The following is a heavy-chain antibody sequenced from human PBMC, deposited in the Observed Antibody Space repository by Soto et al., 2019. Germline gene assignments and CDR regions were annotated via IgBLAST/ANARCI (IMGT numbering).Heavy chain of an antibody. CDR1: GFTFSSYA. CDR2: ISYDGSNK. Sequence: GGSLRLSCAASGFTFSSYAMHWVRQAPGKGLEWVAVISYDGSNKYYADSVKGRFTISRDNAKNSLYLQMNSLRAGDTAVYYCARAAGTVGRGLSGMDVWGQGTTVTVSS. CDR3: ARAAGTVGRGLSGMDV. J-gene: IGHJ6*02. D-gene: IGHD3-10*01. V-gene: IGHV3-30-3*01.